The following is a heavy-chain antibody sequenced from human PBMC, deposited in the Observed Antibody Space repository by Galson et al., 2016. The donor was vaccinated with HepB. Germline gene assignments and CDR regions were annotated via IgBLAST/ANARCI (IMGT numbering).Heavy chain of an antibody. J-gene: IGHJ6*02. D-gene: IGHD3-10*01. V-gene: IGHV4-59*01. CDR1: GGSTSSYY. CDR2: IYYGGST. Sequence: ETLSLTCTVSGGSTSSYYWSWIRQPPGKGLEWIGYIYYGGSTNYNPPLKSRVTISVDTSKNQFSLKTTSVTTSDTSVYYCARTPTRGGMDVWGQGTTVTVSS. CDR3: ARTPTRGGMDV.